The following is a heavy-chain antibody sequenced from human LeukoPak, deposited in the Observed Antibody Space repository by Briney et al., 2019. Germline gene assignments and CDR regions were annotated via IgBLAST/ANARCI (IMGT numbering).Heavy chain of an antibody. CDR3: ARVRGYSSSSFSDWFDP. V-gene: IGHV1-69*05. D-gene: IGHD6-6*01. CDR2: IIPIFGTA. J-gene: IGHJ5*02. Sequence: ASVKVSCKASGGTFSSYAISWVRQAPGQGLEWMGGIIPIFGTANYAQKFQGRVTITTDESTSTAYMELSSLRSEDTAVYYCARVRGYSSSSFSDWFDPWGQGTLVTVSS. CDR1: GGTFSSYA.